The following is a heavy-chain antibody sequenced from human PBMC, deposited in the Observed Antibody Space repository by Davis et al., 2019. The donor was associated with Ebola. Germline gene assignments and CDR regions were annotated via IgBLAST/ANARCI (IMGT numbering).Heavy chain of an antibody. V-gene: IGHV1-2*04. CDR3: AREAADHRGIDF. Sequence: ASVQVPCKASGYIFIHYYLHWVRQAPGRGLQWMGRINPNTGGADYAQDFQGWVTMTRDTSTSTAYMQLNRLGSDDSAMYYCAREAADHRGIDFWGQGTMVTVSS. CDR2: INPNTGGA. CDR1: GYIFIHYY. D-gene: IGHD1-14*01. J-gene: IGHJ4*02.